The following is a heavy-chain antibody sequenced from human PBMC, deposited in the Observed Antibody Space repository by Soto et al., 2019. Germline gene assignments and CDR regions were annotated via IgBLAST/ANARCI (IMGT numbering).Heavy chain of an antibody. CDR2: IHYTGTT. V-gene: IGHV4-39*01. D-gene: IGHD3-9*01. CDR3: AKHQSSYDIFSGLIAAGLYSMDV. Sequence: PSETLSLTCSVSGGSIRRNIYYWGWIRQSPREGLEWIGSIHYTGTTYYNPSLKSRVTVSVDTSENRFSLRLTSVTAADTAVYYCAKHQSSYDIFSGLIAAGLYSMDVWGKGTTVTVSS. J-gene: IGHJ6*03. CDR1: GGSIRRNIYY.